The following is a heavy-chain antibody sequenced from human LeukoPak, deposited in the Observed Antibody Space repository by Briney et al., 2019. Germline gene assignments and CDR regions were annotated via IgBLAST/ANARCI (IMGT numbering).Heavy chain of an antibody. J-gene: IGHJ5*02. Sequence: GGSLRLSCAASGFTFSSYEMNWVRQAPGKGLEWLSYISSSGSTIYNADSVKGRFTISRDNAKNSLYLQMNSLRAEDTAVYYCAKAGYCSGGSCYWNWFDPWGQGTLVTVSS. CDR1: GFTFSSYE. V-gene: IGHV3-48*03. CDR2: ISSSGSTI. D-gene: IGHD2-15*01. CDR3: AKAGYCSGGSCYWNWFDP.